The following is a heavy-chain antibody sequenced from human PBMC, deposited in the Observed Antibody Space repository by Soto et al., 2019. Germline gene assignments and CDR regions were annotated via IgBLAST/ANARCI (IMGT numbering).Heavy chain of an antibody. V-gene: IGHV4-59*08. CDR1: GASISRDH. D-gene: IGHD3-16*01. Sequence: QVQLQESGPGLVKPSETLSLTCTVSGASISRDHWNCIRQPPGKVLECICEYIGSTNYNPPLKRRATIPVDPPQPPFPLKLSFVPAAAPAVYFRATSPRDGGGRGYWGQGTLVTVSS. CDR3: ATSPRDGGGRGY. CDR2: EYIGST. J-gene: IGHJ4*02.